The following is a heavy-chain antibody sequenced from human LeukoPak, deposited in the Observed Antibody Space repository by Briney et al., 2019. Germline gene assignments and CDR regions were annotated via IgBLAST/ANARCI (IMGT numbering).Heavy chain of an antibody. J-gene: IGHJ4*02. V-gene: IGHV3-48*01. Sequence: QPGGSLRLSCAASGFTFSTYSMNWVRQAPGKGLEWISFIRHDSSDIHYADSVKGRFTISRDNAKNSLYLQMNSLRVEDTAVYYCARYWFGELIWGQGTLVTVSS. D-gene: IGHD3-10*01. CDR2: IRHDSSDI. CDR3: ARYWFGELI. CDR1: GFTFSTYS.